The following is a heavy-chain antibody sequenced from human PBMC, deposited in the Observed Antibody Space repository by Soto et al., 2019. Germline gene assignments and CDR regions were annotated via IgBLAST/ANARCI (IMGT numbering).Heavy chain of an antibody. CDR3: ARAVEAAAGKYYFDY. Sequence: QVQLQQWGAGLLKPSETLSLTCAVYGGSFSGYYWSWIRQPPGKGLEWIGEINHSGSTNYNPSLKRRVTISVDTSQNQVSLKLSSVTAADTAVYYCARAVEAAAGKYYFDYWGQGTLVTVSS. CDR2: INHSGST. V-gene: IGHV4-34*01. CDR1: GGSFSGYY. J-gene: IGHJ4*02. D-gene: IGHD6-13*01.